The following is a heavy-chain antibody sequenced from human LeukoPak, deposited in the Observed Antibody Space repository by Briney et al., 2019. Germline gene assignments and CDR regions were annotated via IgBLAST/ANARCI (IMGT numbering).Heavy chain of an antibody. CDR3: ARHVVRRITMIVVVITTFYYFDY. CDR1: GGSISSNIYY. V-gene: IGHV4-39*01. J-gene: IGHJ4*02. CDR2: IYYSGST. Sequence: SETLSLTCAVSGGSISSNIYYWGWIRQPPGKGLEWIGSIYYSGSTYYNPSLKSRVTISVDTSKNQFSLKLSSVTAADTAVYYCARHVVRRITMIVVVITTFYYFDYWGQGTLVTVSS. D-gene: IGHD3-22*01.